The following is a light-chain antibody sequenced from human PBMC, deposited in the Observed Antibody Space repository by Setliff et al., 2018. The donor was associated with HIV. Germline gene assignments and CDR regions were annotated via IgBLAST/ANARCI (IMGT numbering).Light chain of an antibody. CDR2: EVS. CDR1: SSDVGGYKF. CDR3: SSYAGSNKV. J-gene: IGLJ1*01. V-gene: IGLV2-8*01. Sequence: QSALTQPPSASGSPGQSVTISCTGTSSDVGGYKFVSWYQQHPGKAPKLIISEVSKRPSGVPDRFSGSKSGNTASLTVSGLQAEDEADYYCSSYAGSNKVFGTGTKVTVL.